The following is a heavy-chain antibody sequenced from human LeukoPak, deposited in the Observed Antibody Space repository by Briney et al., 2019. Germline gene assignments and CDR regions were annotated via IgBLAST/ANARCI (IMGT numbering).Heavy chain of an antibody. CDR1: GGSISSGSHY. CDR2: MHYSGIT. V-gene: IGHV4-39*01. Sequence: SETLSLTCIVSGGSISSGSHYWGWIRQPPGKGLEWIGSMHYSGITYYSPSLTSRVTISVDTSKNQFSLRLSPVTAADTAVYYCARTRSQAISAQYFDYWGQGTLVTVSS. CDR3: ARTRSQAISAQYFDY. D-gene: IGHD2-2*02. J-gene: IGHJ4*02.